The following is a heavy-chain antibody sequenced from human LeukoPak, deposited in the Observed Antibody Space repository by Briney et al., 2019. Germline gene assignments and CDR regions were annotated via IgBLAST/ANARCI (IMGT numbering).Heavy chain of an antibody. CDR1: GYTFTSYY. D-gene: IGHD2-2*01. Sequence: ASVKVSCKASGYTFTSYYMHWVRQAPGRGLEWMGIINPSGGSTSYAQKFQGRVTMTRDMSTSTVYMELSSLRSEDTAVYYCARALNDIVVVSAASDYMDVWGKGTTVTVSS. CDR3: ARALNDIVVVSAASDYMDV. CDR2: INPSGGST. J-gene: IGHJ6*03. V-gene: IGHV1-46*01.